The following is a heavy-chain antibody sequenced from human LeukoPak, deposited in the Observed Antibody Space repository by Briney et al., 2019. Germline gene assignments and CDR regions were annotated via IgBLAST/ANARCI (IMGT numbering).Heavy chain of an antibody. J-gene: IGHJ4*02. Sequence: GGSLRLSCAASGFTFSSYGMHWVRQAPGKGLEWVAVISYDGSNKCYADSVKGRFTISRDNSKNTLYLQMNSLRAEDTAVYYCAKDLSYCSGGSCYGVDYWGQGTLVTVSS. CDR2: ISYDGSNK. CDR1: GFTFSSYG. V-gene: IGHV3-30*18. CDR3: AKDLSYCSGGSCYGVDY. D-gene: IGHD2-15*01.